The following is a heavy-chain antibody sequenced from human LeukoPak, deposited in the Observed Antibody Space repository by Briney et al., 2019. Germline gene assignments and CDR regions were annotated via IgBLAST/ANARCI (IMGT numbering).Heavy chain of an antibody. CDR1: GGSISSSSYY. V-gene: IGHV4-39*01. CDR3: ARRVVATGAVNWFDP. J-gene: IGHJ5*02. D-gene: IGHD5-12*01. CDR2: IYYSGNT. Sequence: LKTLSLTCSVSGGSISSSSYYWDWIRQPPGKGLEWIGNIYYSGNTYYNPSLVNRVTISVDTSKNQFSLKLSSLTAADTAVYYRARRVVATGAVNWFDPWGQGTLVTVTS.